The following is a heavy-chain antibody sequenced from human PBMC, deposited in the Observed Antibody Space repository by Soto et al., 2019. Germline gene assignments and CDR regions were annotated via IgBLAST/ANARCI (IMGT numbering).Heavy chain of an antibody. V-gene: IGHV4-31*03. CDR2: IYYSGST. CDR3: ARDQESSSSHAFDI. Sequence: SETLSLTCTVSGGSISSGGYYWSWIRQHPGKGLEWIGYIYYSGSTYYNPSLKSRVTISVDTSKNQFSLKLSSVTAADTAVYYCARDQESSSSHAFDIWGQGTTVTVSS. D-gene: IGHD6-6*01. J-gene: IGHJ3*02. CDR1: GGSISSGGYY.